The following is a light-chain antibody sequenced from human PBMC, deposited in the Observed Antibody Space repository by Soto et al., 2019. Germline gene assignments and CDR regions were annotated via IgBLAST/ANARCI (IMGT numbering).Light chain of an antibody. Sequence: LVMTQSPATMSVSPGERATLSCRASQSVSSNLAWYQQKPGQAPRLLIYAASPRATGIPARFSGSGSGTEFTLTISSLQSEDFAVYYCQQYNNCPPLTFGGGTKVEIK. CDR2: AAS. CDR3: QQYNNCPPLT. J-gene: IGKJ4*01. CDR1: QSVSSN. V-gene: IGKV3-15*01.